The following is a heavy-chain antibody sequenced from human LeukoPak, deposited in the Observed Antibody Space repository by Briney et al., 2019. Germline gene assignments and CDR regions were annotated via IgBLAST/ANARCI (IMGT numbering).Heavy chain of an antibody. Sequence: SSETLSLTCTVSGGSISSSSYYWGWIRQPPGKGLEWIGSIYYSGSTYYNPSLKSRVTISVDTSKNQFSLKLSSVTAADTAVYYCARVLASDSSGYLYHDAFDIWGQGTMVTVSS. D-gene: IGHD3-22*01. J-gene: IGHJ3*02. V-gene: IGHV4-39*01. CDR2: IYYSGST. CDR1: GGSISSSSYY. CDR3: ARVLASDSSGYLYHDAFDI.